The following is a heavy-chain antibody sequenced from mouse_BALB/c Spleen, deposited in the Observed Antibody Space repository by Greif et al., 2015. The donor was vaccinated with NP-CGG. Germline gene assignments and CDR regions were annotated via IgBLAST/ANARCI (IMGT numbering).Heavy chain of an antibody. V-gene: IGHV14-4*02. D-gene: IGHD1-1*01. Sequence: EVQLQQSGAELVRSGASVKLSCTASGFNIKDYYMHWVKQRPEQGLEWIGWIDPENGDTEYAPKFQGKATMTADTSSNTAYLQLSSLTSEDTAVYYCNAPSYYYGRAYAMDYWGQGTSVTVSS. J-gene: IGHJ4*01. CDR3: NAPSYYYGRAYAMDY. CDR2: IDPENGDT. CDR1: GFNIKDYY.